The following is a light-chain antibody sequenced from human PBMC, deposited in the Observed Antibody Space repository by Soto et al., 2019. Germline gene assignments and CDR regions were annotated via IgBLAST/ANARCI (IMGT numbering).Light chain of an antibody. CDR2: AAS. CDR1: QGISTS. CDR3: QQTNSFPLT. V-gene: IGKV1D-12*01. Sequence: DIQMTQSPSSVSASVGAGVTMTCQASQGISTSLGWYQQKPGKAPKLLIYAASSLQSGVPSRFSGTGSGTDFTLTISSLQPEDFATYYCQQTNSFPLTFGGGTKVDIK. J-gene: IGKJ4*01.